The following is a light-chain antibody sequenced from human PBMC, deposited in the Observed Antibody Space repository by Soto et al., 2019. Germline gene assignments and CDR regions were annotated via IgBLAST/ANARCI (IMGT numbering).Light chain of an antibody. J-gene: IGKJ1*01. CDR2: WAS. V-gene: IGKV4-1*01. CDR1: QSVLNSSNNKNY. CDR3: QQYYSAPRT. Sequence: DIVMTQSPDSLAVSLGERATINCKSSQSVLNSSNNKNYLAWYQQKPGQPPKLLIYWASTRESGVPDRFSGSGSGKDFTLTISSLEAEEVAVYYCQQYYSAPRTFGQGTKVEIE.